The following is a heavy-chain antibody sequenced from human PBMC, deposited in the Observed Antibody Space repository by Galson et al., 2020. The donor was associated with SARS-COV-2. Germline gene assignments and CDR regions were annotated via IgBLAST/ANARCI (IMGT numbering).Heavy chain of an antibody. CDR2: IKQDGSEK. V-gene: IGHV3-7*03. Sequence: GGSLRLSCAASGFTFSSYWMNWVRQAPGKGLEWVANIKQDGSEKYYVDSVKGQFTISRDNAKNSLFLQMSSLRAEDTAIYYCASERPEGFDYWGQGTLVTVSS. CDR3: ASERPEGFDY. CDR1: GFTFSSYW. J-gene: IGHJ4*02.